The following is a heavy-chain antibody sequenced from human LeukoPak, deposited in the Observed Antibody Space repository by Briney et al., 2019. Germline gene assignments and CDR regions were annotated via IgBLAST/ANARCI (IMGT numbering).Heavy chain of an antibody. CDR3: ATGGPWDLLKY. D-gene: IGHD3-9*01. V-gene: IGHV1-24*01. CDR1: GDTLTELS. Sequence: ASVKVSCKVCGDTLTELSTHWVRQAPGKGLEWMGGFDPEHGEMIYAQKLQGRVTMTDDRSTDTAYMELRSLRSEDTAVYYCATGGPWDLLKYWGQGSLVTVYS. CDR2: FDPEHGEM. J-gene: IGHJ4*02.